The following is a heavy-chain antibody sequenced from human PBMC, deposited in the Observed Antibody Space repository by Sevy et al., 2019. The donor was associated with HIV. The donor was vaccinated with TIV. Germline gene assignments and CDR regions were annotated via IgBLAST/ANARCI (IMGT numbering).Heavy chain of an antibody. J-gene: IGHJ4*02. Sequence: ASVKVSCKVSGYIFTELSMHWVRQAPGKGLEWMGGFDPEDGETIYAQKFQGRVTMTEDTSTDTAYMDLSSLSSKETAVYYCATDSVLLKGRYYDSSGYYLHYWGQGTLVTVSS. D-gene: IGHD3-22*01. CDR2: FDPEDGET. CDR1: GYIFTELS. CDR3: ATDSVLLKGRYYDSSGYYLHY. V-gene: IGHV1-24*01.